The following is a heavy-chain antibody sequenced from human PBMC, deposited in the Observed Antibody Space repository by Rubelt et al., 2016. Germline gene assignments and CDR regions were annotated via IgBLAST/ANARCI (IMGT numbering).Heavy chain of an antibody. V-gene: IGHV1-18*01. CDR2: ISAYNGNT. J-gene: IGHJ3*02. Sequence: QVQLVQSGAEVKKPGSSVKVSCKASGYTFTSYGISWVRQAPGQGLEWMGWISAYNGNTNYAQTLQGRVTMTTDTSTSTAYMGLRSLRSDDTAVYYCARDRTWLVPGLDAFDIWGQGTMVTVSS. D-gene: IGHD6-19*01. CDR3: ARDRTWLVPGLDAFDI. CDR1: GYTFTSYG.